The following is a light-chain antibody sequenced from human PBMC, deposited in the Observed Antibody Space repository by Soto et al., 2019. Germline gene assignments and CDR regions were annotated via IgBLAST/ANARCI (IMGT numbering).Light chain of an antibody. J-gene: IGKJ5*01. CDR3: QQRSNWPPSIT. Sequence: ELVLTQSPATLSLSPGERATLSCRASQSVSSYLAWYQQKPGQAPRLLIYNASNRATGIPARFSGSGSGTDFTLTISSLEPEDFAVYYCQQRSNWPPSITFGQGTRLEI. CDR2: NAS. V-gene: IGKV3-11*01. CDR1: QSVSSY.